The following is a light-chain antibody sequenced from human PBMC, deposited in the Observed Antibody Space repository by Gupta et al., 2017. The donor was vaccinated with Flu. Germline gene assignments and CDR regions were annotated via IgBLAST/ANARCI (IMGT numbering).Light chain of an antibody. Sequence: SVLTQPPSASVPSWQRVTLSWFGGASNIRRNLVNWYQQLPVRAPKLVIYDTDQRSSGVPDRFSGSKSGTSASLAISGLQVEDEADYYCSAWDDRLEGPVFGGGTKLTVL. CDR3: SAWDDRLEGPV. V-gene: IGLV1-44*01. CDR2: DTD. J-gene: IGLJ3*02. CDR1: ASNIRRNL.